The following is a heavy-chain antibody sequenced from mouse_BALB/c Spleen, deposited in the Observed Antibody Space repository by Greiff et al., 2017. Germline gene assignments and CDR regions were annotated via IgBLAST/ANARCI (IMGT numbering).Heavy chain of an antibody. CDR3: ARHNYRYGNAMDY. CDR2: ISSGGGST. V-gene: IGHV5-12-1*01. Sequence: EVQLVESGGGLVKPGGSLKLSCAASGFAFSSYDMSWVRQTPEKRLEWVAYISSGGGSTYYPDTVKGRFTISRDNAKNTLYLQMSSLKSEDTAMYYCARHNYRYGNAMDYWGQGTSVTVSS. D-gene: IGHD2-14*01. J-gene: IGHJ4*01. CDR1: GFAFSSYD.